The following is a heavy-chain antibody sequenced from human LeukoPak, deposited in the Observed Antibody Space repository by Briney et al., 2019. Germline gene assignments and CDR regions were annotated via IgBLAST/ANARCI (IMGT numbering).Heavy chain of an antibody. D-gene: IGHD3-10*01. CDR3: ARGRVAFGEGGAY. CDR1: GGSISSGSYY. V-gene: IGHV4-61*02. J-gene: IGHJ4*02. Sequence: SQTLSLTCTVSGGSISSGSYYWSWIRQPAGKGLEWIGRIYTSGSTNYNPSLKSRVTISVDTSKNQFSLKLSSVTAADTGVYYCARGRVAFGEGGAYWGQGTLVTVSS. CDR2: IYTSGST.